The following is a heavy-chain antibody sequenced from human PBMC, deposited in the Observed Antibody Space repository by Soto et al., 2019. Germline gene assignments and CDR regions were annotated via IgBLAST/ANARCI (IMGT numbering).Heavy chain of an antibody. V-gene: IGHV3-33*01. CDR3: ARDGRFLEWLPSSYGMHV. CDR2: ICYGGSNK. J-gene: IGHJ6*02. Sequence: CLRLSCAECGFSFSSYCMHWVRQAPGKGLEWVAVICYGGSNKYYADSVKGRFTISRDNSKNTLYLQMNSLRAEDTAVYYCARDGRFLEWLPSSYGMHVWGQGTTAPVPS. CDR1: GFSFSSYC. D-gene: IGHD3-3*01.